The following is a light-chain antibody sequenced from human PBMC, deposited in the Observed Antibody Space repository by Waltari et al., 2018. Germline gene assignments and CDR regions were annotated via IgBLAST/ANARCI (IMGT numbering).Light chain of an antibody. CDR3: QQYNNCART. Sequence: EIVMTQSPATLSVSPGERATLSCRASQSVSRNLDWYQQKPGQAPRLLIYGASTRATGIPARFSGSGSGTEFTLTISSLPSEDFAVYYCQQYNNCARTFGQGTKVEIK. CDR1: QSVSRN. CDR2: GAS. V-gene: IGKV3-15*01. J-gene: IGKJ1*01.